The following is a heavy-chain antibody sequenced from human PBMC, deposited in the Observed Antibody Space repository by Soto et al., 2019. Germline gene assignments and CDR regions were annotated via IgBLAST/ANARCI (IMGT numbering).Heavy chain of an antibody. CDR3: ATGSGYYTGYYYGMDV. V-gene: IGHV1-24*01. Sequence: ASVKVSCKVSGYTLTELSMHWVRQAPGKGLEWMGGFDPEDGETIYAQKFQGRVTMTEDTSTDTAYMELSSLRSEDTAVYYCATGSGYYTGYYYGMDVWGQGTTVTVSS. J-gene: IGHJ6*02. CDR2: FDPEDGET. D-gene: IGHD3-3*01. CDR1: GYTLTELS.